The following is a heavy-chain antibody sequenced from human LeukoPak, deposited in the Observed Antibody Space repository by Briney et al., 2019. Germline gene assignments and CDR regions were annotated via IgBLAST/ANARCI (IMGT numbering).Heavy chain of an antibody. D-gene: IGHD3-16*01. Sequence: SETLSLTCTVSGGSISSYYWSWIRQPPGKGLEWIGCIYYSGSTNYNPSLKSRVTISVDTSKNQFSLKLSSVTAADTAVYYCARGDYALDYWGQGTLVTVSS. V-gene: IGHV4-59*01. CDR2: IYYSGST. CDR3: ARGDYALDY. J-gene: IGHJ4*02. CDR1: GGSISSYY.